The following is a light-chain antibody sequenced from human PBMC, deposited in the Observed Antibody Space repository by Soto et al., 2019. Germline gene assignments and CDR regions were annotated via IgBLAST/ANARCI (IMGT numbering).Light chain of an antibody. CDR2: YDS. CDR1: NIGSKS. V-gene: IGLV3-21*04. Sequence: SYELTQPPSVSVAPGKKARITCGGNNIGSKSVHWYQQKPGQAPVLVIYYDSDRPSGIPERFSGSNSGNTATLTISRVEAGDEADYYCQVWDSSSDPYVFGPGTKLTVL. J-gene: IGLJ1*01. CDR3: QVWDSSSDPYV.